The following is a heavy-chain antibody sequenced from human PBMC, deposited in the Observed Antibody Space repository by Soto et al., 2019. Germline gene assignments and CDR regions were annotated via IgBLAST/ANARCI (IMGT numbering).Heavy chain of an antibody. CDR3: ARDTVVAAPGNYFYYYGMDV. J-gene: IGHJ6*02. Sequence: SETLSLTCTVSGGPVSSGTHYWSWIRQPPEKGLEWIGYISYSGATNYNPSLKSRVTISVDTSKNQFSLKLSSMTAADTAVYYCARDTVVAAPGNYFYYYGMDVWGQGTTVTVSS. CDR2: ISYSGAT. V-gene: IGHV4-61*01. D-gene: IGHD6-6*01. CDR1: GGPVSSGTHY.